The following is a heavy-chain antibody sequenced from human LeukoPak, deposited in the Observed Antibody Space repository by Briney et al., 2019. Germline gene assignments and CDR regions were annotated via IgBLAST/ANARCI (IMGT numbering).Heavy chain of an antibody. J-gene: IGHJ4*02. Sequence: GGSLRLSCAASGFTFSSYMMNWVRQAPGKGLEWVSSINSGSTYTYYTESVKGRFTVSRDNAKNSLFLQMNSPRAEDTAIYYCARSLTTLTYEGYWGQGTLVTVSS. CDR3: ARSLTTLTYEGY. CDR2: INSGSTYT. D-gene: IGHD1-1*01. CDR1: GFTFSSYM. V-gene: IGHV3-21*01.